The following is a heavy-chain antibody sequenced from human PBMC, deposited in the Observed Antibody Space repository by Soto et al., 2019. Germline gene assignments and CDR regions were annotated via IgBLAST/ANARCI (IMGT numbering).Heavy chain of an antibody. CDR2: MNPNSGNT. Sequence: ASVKVSCKASGYTFTSYDINWVRQATGQGLEWMGWMNPNSGNTGYAQKFQGRVTMTRNTSISTAYMELSSLRSEDTAVYYCARVGSGGYYHFYYGMDVWAQGTTVTVSS. CDR3: ARVGSGGYYHFYYGMDV. CDR1: GYTFTSYD. D-gene: IGHD2-15*01. V-gene: IGHV1-8*01. J-gene: IGHJ6*02.